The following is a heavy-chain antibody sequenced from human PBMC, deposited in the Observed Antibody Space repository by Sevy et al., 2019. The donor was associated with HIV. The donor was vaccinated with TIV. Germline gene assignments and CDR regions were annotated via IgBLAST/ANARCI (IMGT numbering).Heavy chain of an antibody. CDR1: GFTFSTYS. CDR3: ARDHGESSGYYPLGAFDI. CDR2: ISSSSSYI. D-gene: IGHD3-22*01. J-gene: IGHJ3*02. V-gene: IGHV3-21*04. Sequence: GGSLRLSCAASGFTFSTYSMNWVRQVPGKGLEWVSSISSSSSYIYYADSVKGRFTISRDNAKNSLYLQMNSLRAADTALYYCARDHGESSGYYPLGAFDIWGQGTMVTDSS.